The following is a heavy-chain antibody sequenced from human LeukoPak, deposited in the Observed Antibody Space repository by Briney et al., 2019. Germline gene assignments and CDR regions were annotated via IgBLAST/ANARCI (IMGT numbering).Heavy chain of an antibody. D-gene: IGHD5-18*01. V-gene: IGHV4-4*07. J-gene: IGHJ4*02. CDR1: GGSISSYY. CDR3: VRDKQHSYGRYFDH. Sequence: SETLSLTCTVSGGSISSYYWSWIRQPAGKGLEWIGRIYTSGSTNYNPSLKSRVTISVDKSKNQFSLKLSSVTAADTAVYYCVRDKQHSYGRYFDHWGQGMLVTVSS. CDR2: IYTSGST.